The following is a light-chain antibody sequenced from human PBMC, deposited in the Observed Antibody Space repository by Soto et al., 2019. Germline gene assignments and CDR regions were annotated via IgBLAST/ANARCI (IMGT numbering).Light chain of an antibody. J-gene: IGKJ3*01. CDR2: GSS. CDR3: QQYDWLPFT. V-gene: IGKV3-20*01. Sequence: EIVLTQSPGTLSLSPGERATLSCRASQAISSNCLVCYQVPGHRAPLVLIHGSSIRATDIAGRISGGGCAKDSRPIISRLPREYAVVYYQQQYDWLPFTFGQGTKVEIK. CDR1: QAISSNC.